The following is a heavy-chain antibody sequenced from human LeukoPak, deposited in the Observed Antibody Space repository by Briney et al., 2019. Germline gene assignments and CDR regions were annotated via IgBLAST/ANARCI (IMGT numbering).Heavy chain of an antibody. CDR1: GFTFSSSS. V-gene: IGHV3-21*01. Sequence: GGSLRLSCAASGFTFSSSSMNWVRQAPGKGLEWVSSISSSSSYIYYADSVKGRFTISRDNAKNSLYLQMNSLRAEDTAVYYCARRGIAVAGTDYWGQGTLVTVSS. CDR3: ARRGIAVAGTDY. J-gene: IGHJ4*02. CDR2: ISSSSSYI. D-gene: IGHD6-19*01.